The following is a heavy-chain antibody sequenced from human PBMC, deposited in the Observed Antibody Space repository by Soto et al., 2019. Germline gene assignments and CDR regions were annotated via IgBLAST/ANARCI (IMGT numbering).Heavy chain of an antibody. J-gene: IGHJ5*02. CDR2: IIPIFGTA. Sequence: SVKVSCKASGGTFSSYAISWVRQAPGQGLEWMGGIIPIFGTANYAQKFQGRVTITADESTSTAYMGLSSLRSEDTAVYYCAGILEWLLNSWFDPWGQGTLVTVSS. CDR1: GGTFSSYA. D-gene: IGHD3-3*01. CDR3: AGILEWLLNSWFDP. V-gene: IGHV1-69*13.